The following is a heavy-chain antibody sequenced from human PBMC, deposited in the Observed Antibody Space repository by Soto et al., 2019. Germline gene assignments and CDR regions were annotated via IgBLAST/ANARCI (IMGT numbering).Heavy chain of an antibody. Sequence: SETPSLTCTVSGDSIGGVGYWSWIRQFPGRGLEWIGCISSSGSTYYNPALNNRISLSLDTSQNQFSLKLLSVTAADTAIYYCARSGVAGIVIPSHWFDPWGQGTLVTVS. V-gene: IGHV4-31*03. D-gene: IGHD6-19*01. CDR2: ISSSGST. J-gene: IGHJ5*02. CDR1: GDSIGGVGY. CDR3: ARSGVAGIVIPSHWFDP.